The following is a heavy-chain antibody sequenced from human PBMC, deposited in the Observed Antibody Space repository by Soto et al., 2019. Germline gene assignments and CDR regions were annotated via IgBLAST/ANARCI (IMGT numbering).Heavy chain of an antibody. CDR2: MNPNSGNT. J-gene: IGHJ6*03. D-gene: IGHD3-3*01. Sequence: GASVKVSWKASGYTFTSYDINWVRQATGQGLEWMGWMNPNSGNTGYAQKFQGRVTMTRNTSISTAYMELSSLRSEDTAVYYCARAGVWSGYYLYYYYYYMDVWGKGTTVTVSS. V-gene: IGHV1-8*01. CDR1: GYTFTSYD. CDR3: ARAGVWSGYYLYYYYYYMDV.